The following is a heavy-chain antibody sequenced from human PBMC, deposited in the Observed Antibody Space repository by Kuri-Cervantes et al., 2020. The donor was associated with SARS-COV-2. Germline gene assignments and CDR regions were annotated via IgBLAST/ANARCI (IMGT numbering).Heavy chain of an antibody. J-gene: IGHJ4*02. Sequence: GESLNIPCAASGCTFSSYAMSWVRQAPGKGLEWVSAISGSGGSTYYADSVKGRFTISRDNSKNTLYLQMNSLRAEDTAVYLCARFEGVVPFDYWGQGTLVTVSS. V-gene: IGHV3-23*01. CDR2: ISGSGGST. CDR3: ARFEGVVPFDY. D-gene: IGHD2-21*01. CDR1: GCTFSSYA.